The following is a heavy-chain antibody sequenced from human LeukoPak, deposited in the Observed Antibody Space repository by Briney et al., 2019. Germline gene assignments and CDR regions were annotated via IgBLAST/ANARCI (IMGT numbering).Heavy chain of an antibody. CDR2: IYSGGST. V-gene: IGHV3-53*01. D-gene: IGHD2-2*01. CDR1: GFGVSSNY. J-gene: IGHJ6*03. CDR3: VRSYCSGSSCYHYNYYHMDV. Sequence: PGGSLRLSCAASGFGVSSNYMSWVRQAPGKGLEWVSVIYSGGSTYYADSVKGRFMISRDNANNSLYLQMNTLRAEDTALYYCVRSYCSGSSCYHYNYYHMDVWGKGTTVTVSS.